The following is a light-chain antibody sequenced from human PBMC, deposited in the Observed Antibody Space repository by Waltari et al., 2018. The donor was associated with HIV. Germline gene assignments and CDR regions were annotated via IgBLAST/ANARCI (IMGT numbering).Light chain of an antibody. CDR3: QQYNRHSRT. CDR1: QSIGRW. Sequence: DIQMTQSPSTVSASVGDTVTITCRASQSIGRWLAWYQQKPGEAPKLVIYDTSTLEIGVPSIFSGSGSGTEFTLTVRRLQPEDFATYYCQQYNRHSRTFGQGTKVEIK. J-gene: IGKJ1*01. V-gene: IGKV1-5*01. CDR2: DTS.